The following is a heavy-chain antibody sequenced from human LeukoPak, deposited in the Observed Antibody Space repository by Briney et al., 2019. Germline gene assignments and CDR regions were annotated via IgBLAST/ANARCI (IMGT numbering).Heavy chain of an antibody. J-gene: IGHJ4*02. CDR1: RFTFSRYW. CDR2: IVEDGSET. CDR3: ARDPTRRFDL. Sequence: GSLRLSCATSRFTFSRYWMTWVRQAPGNGMEWVASIVEDGSETYYLDSVRGRFTFSRDNAKNSLYLQMNSLRGEDTAVYYCARDPTRRFDLWGQGTLVPVSS. V-gene: IGHV3-7*01.